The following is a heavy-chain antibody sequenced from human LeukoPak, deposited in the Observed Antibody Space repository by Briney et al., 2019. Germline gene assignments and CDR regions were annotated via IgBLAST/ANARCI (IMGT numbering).Heavy chain of an antibody. Sequence: SETLSLTCTVSGDSISNSAYYWVWIRQPRGKGLEWIGTITNTGNTYSNPSLKSRVTISIDTSKTQISLKLTSVTAADTAVFYCARKTPGTSVDVWGQGTPVTVSS. V-gene: IGHV4-39*01. CDR2: ITNTGNT. CDR1: GDSISNSAYY. CDR3: ARKTPGTSVDV. J-gene: IGHJ6*02. D-gene: IGHD3-10*01.